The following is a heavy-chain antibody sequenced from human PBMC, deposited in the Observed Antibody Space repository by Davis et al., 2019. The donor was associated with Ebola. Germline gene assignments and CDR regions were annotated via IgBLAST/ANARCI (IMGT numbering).Heavy chain of an antibody. V-gene: IGHV3-23*01. J-gene: IGHJ5*02. CDR1: GFTFSSYS. CDR2: ISGSGGST. CDR3: AKVEKAGYNWFDP. Sequence: GESLKISCAASGFTFSSYSMNWVRQAPGKGLEWVSAISGSGGSTYYADSVKGRFTISRDNSKNTLYLQMNSLRAEDTAVYYCAKVEKAGYNWFDPWGQGTLVTVSS.